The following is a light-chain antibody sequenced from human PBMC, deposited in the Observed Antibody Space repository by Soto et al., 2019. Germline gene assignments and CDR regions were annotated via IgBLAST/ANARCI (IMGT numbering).Light chain of an antibody. CDR2: GAS. CDR1: QSVSSSY. V-gene: IGKV3-20*01. J-gene: IGKJ1*01. Sequence: EIVLTQSPGTLSLSPGEGATLSCRASQSVSSSYLAWYQQKPGQAPRLLIYGASSRATGIPDRFTGSWSGTDFTLTISRLEPEDFAVFYCHQYGSSPQTFGQRTMVDIK. CDR3: HQYGSSPQT.